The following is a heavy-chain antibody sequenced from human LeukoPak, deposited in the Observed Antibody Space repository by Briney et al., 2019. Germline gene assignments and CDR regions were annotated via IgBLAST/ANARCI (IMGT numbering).Heavy chain of an antibody. J-gene: IGHJ4*02. V-gene: IGHV4-34*01. Sequence: GSLRLSCAASGFTFSSYSMNWIRQPPGKGLEWVGEVNHSGSTYYNPSLKSRVTFSVDTSKKQFSLKLTSVTAADTAVYYCAGAAYCSSTNCYGFDYWGQGTLVTVSS. CDR1: GFTFSSYS. CDR2: VNHSGST. CDR3: AGAAYCSSTNCYGFDY. D-gene: IGHD2-2*01.